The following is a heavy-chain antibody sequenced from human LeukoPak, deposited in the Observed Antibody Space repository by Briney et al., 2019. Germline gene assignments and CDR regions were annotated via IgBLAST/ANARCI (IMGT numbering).Heavy chain of an antibody. J-gene: IGHJ5*02. V-gene: IGHV1-69*05. D-gene: IGHD5-24*01. CDR1: GGTFSYYA. CDR3: ARDNSVRDEAWWFNP. Sequence: SVKVSCKASGGTFSYYAISWVRQAPGQGLEWMGGIIPMFETADSAQKFQGRVTLTRDMSTSTDYLELSSLRSEDTAVYYCARDNSVRDEAWWFNPWGQGTLVTVSS. CDR2: IIPMFETA.